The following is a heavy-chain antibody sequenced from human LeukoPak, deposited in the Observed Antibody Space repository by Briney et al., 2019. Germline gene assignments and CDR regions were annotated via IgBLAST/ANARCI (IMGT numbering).Heavy chain of an antibody. V-gene: IGHV3-64*01. CDR2: ISSNGGST. D-gene: IGHD3-22*01. J-gene: IGHJ4*02. CDR3: ARGVSYDSSGYYYLDY. Sequence: GGSLRLSCAASGFTFSSYAMHWVRQAPGKGLEYVSAISSNGGSTYYANSVKGRFTISRDNSKNTLYLQMGSLRAEDMAVYYCARGVSYDSSGYYYLDYWGQGTLVTVSS. CDR1: GFTFSSYA.